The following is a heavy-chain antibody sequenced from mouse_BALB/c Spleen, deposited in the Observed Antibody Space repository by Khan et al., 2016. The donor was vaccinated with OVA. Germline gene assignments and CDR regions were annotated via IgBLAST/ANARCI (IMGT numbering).Heavy chain of an antibody. Sequence: QVQLQQSGPGLVAPSQSLSITCTISGFSLTNYGIHWVRQPPGKGLEWLVVIWSDGSTTYNSALKSRLSISKDNSKSQVSLKMNSLQTDDTAIYYCARQPYYHYYLMDYWGQGTSGTVSS. CDR1: GFSLTNYG. V-gene: IGHV2-6-1*01. J-gene: IGHJ4*01. D-gene: IGHD2-10*01. CDR2: IWSDGST. CDR3: ARQPYYHYYLMDY.